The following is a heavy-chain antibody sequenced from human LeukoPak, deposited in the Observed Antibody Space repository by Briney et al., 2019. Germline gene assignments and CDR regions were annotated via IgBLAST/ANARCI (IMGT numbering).Heavy chain of an antibody. D-gene: IGHD1-26*01. Sequence: ASVKVSCKVSGYTLTELSMHGVGQAPGKGLEWVGGFDPEDGETIYAQKFQGRVTMTEDTSTDTAYMELSSLRSEDTAVYYCATDRTGGAENNWFDPWGQGTLVTVSS. CDR3: ATDRTGGAENNWFDP. CDR2: FDPEDGET. V-gene: IGHV1-24*01. CDR1: GYTLTELS. J-gene: IGHJ5*02.